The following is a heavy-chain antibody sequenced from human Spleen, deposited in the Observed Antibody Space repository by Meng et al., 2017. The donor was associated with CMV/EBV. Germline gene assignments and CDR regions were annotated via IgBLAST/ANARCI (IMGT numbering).Heavy chain of an antibody. J-gene: IGHJ6*02. CDR1: GSSISSGYY. V-gene: IGHV4-38-2*02. CDR2: IYHSGST. Sequence: GSLRLSCTVSGSSISSGYYWGWIRQPPGKGLEWIGSIYHSGSTNYNPSLKSRVTISVDTSKNQFSLNLSSVTAADTAVYYCATSGFNYGMDVWGQGTTVTVSS. CDR3: ATSGFNYGMDV. D-gene: IGHD3-22*01.